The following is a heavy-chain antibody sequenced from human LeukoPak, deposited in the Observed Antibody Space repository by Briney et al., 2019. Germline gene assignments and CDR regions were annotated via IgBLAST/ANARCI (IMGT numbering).Heavy chain of an antibody. CDR3: ASLSLVATIDY. CDR2: IYYSGST. Sequence: SETLSLTCTVSGGSISSSSYYWGWIRQPPGKGLEWIESIYYSGSTYYNPSLKSRVTISVDTSKNQFSLKLSSVTAADTAVYYCASLSLVATIDYWGQGTLVTVSP. D-gene: IGHD5-12*01. CDR1: GGSISSSSYY. V-gene: IGHV4-39*07. J-gene: IGHJ4*02.